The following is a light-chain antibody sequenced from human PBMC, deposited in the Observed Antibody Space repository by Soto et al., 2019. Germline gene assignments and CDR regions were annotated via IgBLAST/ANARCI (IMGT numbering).Light chain of an antibody. CDR1: QGFSNY. J-gene: IGKJ3*01. Sequence: DIQMTQSPSYLSASVGDRVTITCRARQGFSNYLALYQQKPGKVPKLLIYSASTLQSAVPSRFSGSASGTDFTLTISSLQPEDVATYYCQNYNSAPFTFGPGTQVDIE. V-gene: IGKV1-27*01. CDR2: SAS. CDR3: QNYNSAPFT.